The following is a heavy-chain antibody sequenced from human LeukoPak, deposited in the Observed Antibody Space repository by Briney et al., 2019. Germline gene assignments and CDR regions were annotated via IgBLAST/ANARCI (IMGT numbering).Heavy chain of an antibody. Sequence: AGGSLRLSCAASGFTFSSYAMSWVRQAPGKGLEWVSGISGSGDNTYYADSVKGRFTISRDNSKNMLYLQMNSLRAEDTAVYYCAREPGTDYRKYYFDYWGQGTLVTVSS. CDR2: ISGSGDNT. V-gene: IGHV3-23*01. CDR3: AREPGTDYRKYYFDY. D-gene: IGHD3/OR15-3a*01. J-gene: IGHJ4*02. CDR1: GFTFSSYA.